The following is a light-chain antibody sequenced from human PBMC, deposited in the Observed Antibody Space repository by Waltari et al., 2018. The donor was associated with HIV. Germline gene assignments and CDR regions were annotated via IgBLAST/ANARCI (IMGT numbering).Light chain of an antibody. CDR1: QSVDEY. CDR3: QQSDDTPYP. CDR2: ASS. Sequence: EIQMTQYPSSLSASVGDTVTITCRASQSVDEYVNRYQHKPGKAPQLLIFASSRLQSGVPSRFSGSRSGTDFSLTISGLQPGDFATYFCQQSDDTPYPFGHVTKLEIK. J-gene: IGKJ2*01. V-gene: IGKV1-39*01.